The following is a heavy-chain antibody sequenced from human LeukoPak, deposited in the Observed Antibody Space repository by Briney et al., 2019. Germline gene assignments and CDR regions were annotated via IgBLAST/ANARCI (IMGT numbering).Heavy chain of an antibody. D-gene: IGHD3-10*01. CDR3: TTSGTPFEY. V-gene: IGHV3-15*01. Sequence: GGSLRLSCAASGFTFNKAWMSWVRLAPGKGQEWVGRIKNQGDGSTTDYAAPVKRRFTVSRDDSKSTLYLQMNSLKTEDTAVYYCTTSGTPFEYWGQGTLVTVSS. CDR1: GFTFNKAW. CDR2: IKNQGDGSTT. J-gene: IGHJ4*02.